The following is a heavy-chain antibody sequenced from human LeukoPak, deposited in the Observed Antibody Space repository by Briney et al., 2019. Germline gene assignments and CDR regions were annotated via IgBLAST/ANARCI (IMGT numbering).Heavy chain of an antibody. D-gene: IGHD2-21*01. CDR3: ARVRLPLNVFWLDY. Sequence: SETLSLTCTASGGSISSGGYYWSWIRQHPGKGLEWIGNIYNSGSTYYNPSLKSRVNMSLDTSKNQFSLRLSSVTAADTAVYYCARVRLPLNVFWLDYWGQGTLVTVSS. CDR2: IYNSGST. CDR1: GGSISSGGYY. J-gene: IGHJ4*02. V-gene: IGHV4-31*03.